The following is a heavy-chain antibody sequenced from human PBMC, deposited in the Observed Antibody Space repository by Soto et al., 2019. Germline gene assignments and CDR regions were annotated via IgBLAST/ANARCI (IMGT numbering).Heavy chain of an antibody. CDR1: GFIFSDYT. D-gene: IGHD6-13*01. CDR2: ISSSGGAI. CDR3: ATDHGGSTWFVGVYYFFGMDV. V-gene: IGHV3-48*02. J-gene: IGHJ6*02. Sequence: EVQLVESGGDLVQRGGSLGLSCAASGFIFSDYTMTWVRQAPGRGLEFVSHISSSGGAIFYAESVKGRFTVSRDNAKNSLYLQMNSLRDEDTAVYFCATDHGGSTWFVGVYYFFGMDVWGQGTAVTVSS.